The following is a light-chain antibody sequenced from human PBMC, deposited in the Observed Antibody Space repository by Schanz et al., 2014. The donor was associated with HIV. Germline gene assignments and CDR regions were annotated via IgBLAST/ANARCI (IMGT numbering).Light chain of an antibody. J-gene: IGLJ2*01. CDR3: AAWDDSLNGFL. Sequence: QSVLTQPPSVSGTPGQSVTISCSGSSSNIGSNAVHRPPHLPGTAPKLLIYATYNRPSGVPDRFSGSESGTSASLAISGLQSEDEADYYCAAWDDSLNGFLFGGGTKLTVL. CDR1: SSNIGSNA. V-gene: IGLV1-44*01. CDR2: ATY.